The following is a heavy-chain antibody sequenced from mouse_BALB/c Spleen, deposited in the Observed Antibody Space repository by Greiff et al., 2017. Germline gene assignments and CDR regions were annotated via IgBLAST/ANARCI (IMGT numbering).Heavy chain of an antibody. D-gene: IGHD3-2*01. CDR3: ARQLDSSGYRFAY. CDR1: GFTFSSYA. CDR2: ISSGGSYT. J-gene: IGHJ3*01. Sequence: VKLVESGGGLVKPGGSLKLSCAASGFTFSSYAMSWVRQTPEKRLEWVATISSGGSYTYYPDSVKGRFTISRDNAKNTLYLQMSSLRSEDTAMYYCARQLDSSGYRFAYWGQGTLVTVSA. V-gene: IGHV5-9-3*01.